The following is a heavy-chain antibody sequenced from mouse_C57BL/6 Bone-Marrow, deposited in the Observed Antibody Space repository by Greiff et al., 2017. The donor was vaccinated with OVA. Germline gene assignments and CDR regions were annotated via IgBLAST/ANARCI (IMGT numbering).Heavy chain of an antibody. CDR2: IDPSDSYT. CDR1: GYTFTSYW. CDR3: ARSYGNWFAY. D-gene: IGHD2-1*01. V-gene: IGHV1-50*01. Sequence: QVQLQQSGAELVKPGASVKLSCKASGYTFTSYWMQWVKQRPGQGLEWIGEIDPSDSYTNYNQKFKGKATLTVDTSSSTAYMQLSSLTSEDSAVYYCARSYGNWFAYWGQGTLVTVSA. J-gene: IGHJ3*01.